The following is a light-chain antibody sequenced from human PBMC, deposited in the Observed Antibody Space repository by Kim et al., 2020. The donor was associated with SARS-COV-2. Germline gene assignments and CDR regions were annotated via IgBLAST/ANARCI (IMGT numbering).Light chain of an antibody. J-gene: IGLJ3*02. CDR2: AND. Sequence: QSVLTQPPSASGTPGQTVTISCSGSSSNIGSHKVDWYQQLPGTSPKLLIHANDQRPSGVPDRFSGSKSDTSASLAISGLQSRVEADYHCAPWDERLKGWVFGEGTKLT. CDR1: SSNIGSHK. V-gene: IGLV1-44*01. CDR3: APWDERLKGWV.